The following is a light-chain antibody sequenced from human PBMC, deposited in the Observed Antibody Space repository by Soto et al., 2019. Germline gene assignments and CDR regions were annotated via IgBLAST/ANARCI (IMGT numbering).Light chain of an antibody. CDR3: QQYKDWPQT. Sequence: EIVMTQSPATLYVSPGERATLSCRASQSVSSTLAGYQQKPGQAPRLLIYGASTRATGIPARFSGSGSGTEFTLTISSLQSEDLAVYYCQQYKDWPQTFGQGTKVEIK. CDR1: QSVSST. CDR2: GAS. V-gene: IGKV3-15*01. J-gene: IGKJ1*01.